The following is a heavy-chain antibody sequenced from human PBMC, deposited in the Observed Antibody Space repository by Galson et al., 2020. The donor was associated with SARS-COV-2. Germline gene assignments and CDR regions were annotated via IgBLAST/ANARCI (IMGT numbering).Heavy chain of an antibody. D-gene: IGHD6-19*01. CDR1: GFTFTPYS. J-gene: IGHJ4*02. V-gene: IGHV3-21*01. CDR2: ISSTSVYI. Sequence: GGSLRLSCVASGFTFTPYSIHWVRQAPGKGQEWLSSISSTSVYIHYADSVKGRFTISRDNAKNSVYLQMNSLRAEDTAVYYCVRGAVTGAIDYWGQGTLVTVSS. CDR3: VRGAVTGAIDY.